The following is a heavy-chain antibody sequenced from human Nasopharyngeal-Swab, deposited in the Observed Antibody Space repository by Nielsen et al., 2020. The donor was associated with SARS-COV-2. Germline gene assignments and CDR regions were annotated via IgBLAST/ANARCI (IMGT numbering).Heavy chain of an antibody. V-gene: IGHV4-31*03. Sequence: SETLSLTCTVSGGSTSSGGYYWSWIRQHPGKGLEWIGYIYYSGSTYYNPSLKSRVTISVDTSKNQFSLKLSSVTAADTAVYYCARDRGRFAAFDYWGQGTLVTVSS. CDR2: IYYSGST. D-gene: IGHD3-10*01. J-gene: IGHJ4*02. CDR3: ARDRGRFAAFDY. CDR1: GGSTSSGGYY.